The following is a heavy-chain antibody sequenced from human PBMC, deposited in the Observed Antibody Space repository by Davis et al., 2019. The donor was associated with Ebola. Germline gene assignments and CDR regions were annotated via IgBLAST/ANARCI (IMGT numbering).Heavy chain of an antibody. J-gene: IGHJ4*02. D-gene: IGHD5-12*01. CDR2: IYYSGST. CDR3: ARPVGYGYFDY. Sequence: PGGSLRLSCAASGFTFSDYYMSWIRQPPGKGLEWIGSIYYSGSTYYNPSLKSRVTISVDTSKNQFSLKLSSVTAADTAVYYCARPVGYGYFDYWGQGTLVTVSS. CDR1: GFTFSDYY. V-gene: IGHV4-39*01.